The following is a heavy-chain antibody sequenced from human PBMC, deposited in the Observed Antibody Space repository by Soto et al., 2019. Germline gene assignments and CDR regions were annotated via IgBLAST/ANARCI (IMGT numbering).Heavy chain of an antibody. Sequence: ASVKVSCKASGYTFTSYGISWVRQAPGQGLEWMGWISAYNGNTNYAQKLQGRVTMTTDTSTSTAYMELRSLRSDDTAVYYCARDLIVVVPAARYYYYGMDVWGQGTTVTVSS. D-gene: IGHD2-2*01. CDR2: ISAYNGNT. CDR3: ARDLIVVVPAARYYYYGMDV. J-gene: IGHJ6*02. V-gene: IGHV1-18*01. CDR1: GYTFTSYG.